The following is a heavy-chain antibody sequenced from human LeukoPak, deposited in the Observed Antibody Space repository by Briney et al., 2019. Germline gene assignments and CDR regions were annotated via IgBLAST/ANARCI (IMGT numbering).Heavy chain of an antibody. Sequence: GASVKVSCKASGGTFSSYAISWVRQAPGQGREWMGRIIPILGIANYAHKFQGRVTITADKSTSTASMELRSLRSEDTAVYYCARGLGYGGPGYFDYWGQGTLVTVSS. CDR1: GGTFSSYA. D-gene: IGHD4-23*01. V-gene: IGHV1-69*04. J-gene: IGHJ4*02. CDR3: ARGLGYGGPGYFDY. CDR2: IIPILGIA.